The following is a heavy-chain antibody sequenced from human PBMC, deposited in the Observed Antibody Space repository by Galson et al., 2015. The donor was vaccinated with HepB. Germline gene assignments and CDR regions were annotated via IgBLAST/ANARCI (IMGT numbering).Heavy chain of an antibody. CDR3: ARATVRDSSGYYDY. V-gene: IGHV1-18*01. CDR2: ISTYNGNT. D-gene: IGHD3-22*01. CDR1: GGTFSSYA. J-gene: IGHJ4*02. Sequence: SVKVSCKASGGTFSSYAISWVRQAPGQGLEWMGWISTYNGNTNYAQNLQGRVTMTRDRSTSTAHMELMSLRSDDTAVYYCARATVRDSSGYYDYWGQGTLVTVSS.